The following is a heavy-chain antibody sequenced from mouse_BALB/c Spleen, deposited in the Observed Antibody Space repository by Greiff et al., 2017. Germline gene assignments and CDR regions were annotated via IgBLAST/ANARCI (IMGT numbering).Heavy chain of an antibody. D-gene: IGHD1-1*02. CDR2: ISYSGST. CDR1: GYSITSDYA. J-gene: IGHJ4*01. Sequence: VQLKESGPGLVKPSQSLSLTCTVTGYSITSDYAWNWIRQFPGNKLEWMGYISYSGSTSYNPSLKSRISITRDTSKNQFFLQLNSVTTEDTATYYCAKWVVYAMDYWGQGTSVTVSS. V-gene: IGHV3-2*02. CDR3: AKWVVYAMDY.